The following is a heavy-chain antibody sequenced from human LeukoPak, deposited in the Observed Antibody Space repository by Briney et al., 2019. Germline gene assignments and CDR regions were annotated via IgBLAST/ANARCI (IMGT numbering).Heavy chain of an antibody. D-gene: IGHD1-26*01. J-gene: IGHJ5*02. Sequence: PSETLSLTCTVSGYSISSGYYWSWIRQPPGKGLEWIGYIYYSGSTDYNPSLKSRVTISVDTSKNQFSLKLSSVTAADTAVYYCARGPLGATGYWFDPWGQGTLVTVSS. V-gene: IGHV4-61*01. CDR2: IYYSGST. CDR3: ARGPLGATGYWFDP. CDR1: GYSISSGYY.